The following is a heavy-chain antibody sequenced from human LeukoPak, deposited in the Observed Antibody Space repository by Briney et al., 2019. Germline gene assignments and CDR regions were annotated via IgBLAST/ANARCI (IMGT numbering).Heavy chain of an antibody. CDR3: APPPVAGLPA. D-gene: IGHD6-19*01. V-gene: IGHV3-43*02. CDR1: GFTFDDYA. Sequence: PGGSLRLSCAASGFTFDDYAMHWVRQAPGKGLEWVSLISGDGGSTYYADSVKGRFTISRDNSKNSLYLQMNSLRTEDTALYYCAPPPVAGLPAWGQGTLVTVSS. CDR2: ISGDGGST. J-gene: IGHJ5*02.